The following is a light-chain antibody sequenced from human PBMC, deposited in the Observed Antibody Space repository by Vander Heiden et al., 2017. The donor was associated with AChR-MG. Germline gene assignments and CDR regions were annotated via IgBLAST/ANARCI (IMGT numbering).Light chain of an antibody. V-gene: IGKV1-6*01. CDR2: AAS. J-gene: IGKJ2*01. Sequence: AIQMTQSPSSLSASVGDRVTITCRASQGIRNDLGWYQLKPGKAPRLLIFAASSLQSGVPSRFSGSGSGTDFTLTISSLQPEDFATYYCRQDYNYPHTFGPGTKLEIK. CDR1: QGIRND. CDR3: RQDYNYPHT.